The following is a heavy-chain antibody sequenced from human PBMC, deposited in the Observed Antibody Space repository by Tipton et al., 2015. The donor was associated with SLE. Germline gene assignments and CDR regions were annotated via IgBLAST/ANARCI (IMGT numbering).Heavy chain of an antibody. Sequence: TLSLTCAVYGGSFSGYYWSWIRQPPGKGLEWIGEINHSGSTNYNPSLKSRVTISVDTSKNQFSLKLSSVTAADTAVYYCARGLHSRGWWADVWGKGPTVTVAS. D-gene: IGHD6-19*01. CDR2: INHSGST. V-gene: IGHV4-34*01. CDR1: GGSFSGYY. CDR3: ARGLHSRGWWADV. J-gene: IGHJ6*04.